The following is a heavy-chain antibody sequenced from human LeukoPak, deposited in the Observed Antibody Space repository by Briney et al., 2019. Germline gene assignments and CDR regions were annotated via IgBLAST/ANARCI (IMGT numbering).Heavy chain of an antibody. CDR2: IYYSGSN. V-gene: IGHV4-39*01. CDR1: GGSISSSSYY. CDR3: ASLLIAGCPVLGDDY. J-gene: IGHJ4*02. Sequence: SETLSLTCTVSGGSISSSSYYWGWIRQPPGKGLEWIGSIYYSGSNYYNPSLKSRVTISVDTSKNQFSLKLSSVTAADTAVYYCASLLIAGCPVLGDDYWGQGTLVTVSS. D-gene: IGHD6-6*01.